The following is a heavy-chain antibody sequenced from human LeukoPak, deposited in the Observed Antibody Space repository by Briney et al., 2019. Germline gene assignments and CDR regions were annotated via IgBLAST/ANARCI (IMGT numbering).Heavy chain of an antibody. CDR3: ARGKYCSGGSCYEYWFDP. CDR2: INSDGSST. Sequence: PGGSLRLSCAASGFTFSSYWMHWVRQAPGKGLVWVSRINSDGSSTNYADSVKGRFTISRDKAKNTLDLHMNSLRADDTAVYYCARGKYCSGGSCYEYWFDPWGQGTLVTVSS. D-gene: IGHD2-15*01. CDR1: GFTFSSYW. V-gene: IGHV3-74*01. J-gene: IGHJ5*02.